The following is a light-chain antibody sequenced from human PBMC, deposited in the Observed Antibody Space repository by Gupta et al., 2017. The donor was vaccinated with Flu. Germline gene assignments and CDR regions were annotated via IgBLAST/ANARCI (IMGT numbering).Light chain of an antibody. CDR1: DSRSKS. V-gene: IGLV3-21*03. J-gene: IGLJ3*02. CDR3: QVWDSSRGV. Sequence: APGKTARITCGGNDSRSKSVHWHQPDAGPARILVVYDDSDRPSGIPDRFSGSNSGATATLTISRVEAGDEDDYHCQVWDSSRGVFGGGTKLTVL. CDR2: DDS.